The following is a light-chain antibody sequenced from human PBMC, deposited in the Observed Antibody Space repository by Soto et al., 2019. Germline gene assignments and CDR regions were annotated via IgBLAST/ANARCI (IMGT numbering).Light chain of an antibody. CDR2: TAS. V-gene: IGKV1-9*01. J-gene: IGKJ5*01. CDR3: QQLHSNPIT. Sequence: DIQLTQSPSFPYASVGDRVTITCRASQGISTYLAWYQQRPGKAPKLLIHTASTLQSGVPSRFSGSGSGAEFTLTIDSLQPEDFATYYCQQLHSNPITFGQGTRLEIK. CDR1: QGISTY.